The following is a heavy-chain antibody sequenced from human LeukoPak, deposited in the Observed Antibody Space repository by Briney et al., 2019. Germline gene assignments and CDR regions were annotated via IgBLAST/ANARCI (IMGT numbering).Heavy chain of an antibody. D-gene: IGHD3-3*01. V-gene: IGHV3-74*01. CDR3: ARGVWRDYYAFDI. CDR1: GFTFSSYW. J-gene: IGHJ3*02. CDR2: INSDGSST. Sequence: GGSLTLSCAASGFTFSSYWMHWVRQAPGKGLVWVSRINSDGSSTSYADSVQGRFTISRDNGKNTLYLQMNSLRAGDTAVYYCARGVWRDYYAFDIWGQGTMVTVSS.